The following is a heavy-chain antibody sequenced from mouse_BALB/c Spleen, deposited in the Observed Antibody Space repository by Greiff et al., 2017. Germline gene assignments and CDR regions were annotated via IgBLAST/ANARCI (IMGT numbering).Heavy chain of an antibody. CDR1: GFSLTSYG. Sequence: VQLKESGPGLVAPSQSLSITCTVSGFSLTSYGVHWVRQPPGKGLEWLGVIWAGGSTNYNSALMSRLSISKDNSKSQVFLKMNSLQTDDTAMYYCARGHYGSTLYAMDYWGQGTSVTVSS. J-gene: IGHJ4*01. V-gene: IGHV2-9*02. CDR2: IWAGGST. D-gene: IGHD1-1*01. CDR3: ARGHYGSTLYAMDY.